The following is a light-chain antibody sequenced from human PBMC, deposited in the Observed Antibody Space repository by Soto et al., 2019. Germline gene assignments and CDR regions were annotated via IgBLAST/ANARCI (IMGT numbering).Light chain of an antibody. Sequence: QSVLTQPASVSGSPGQSITISCTGSSSDVGGDTYVSWYQQHPGKAPKLMIYEVSNRPSGVSNRFSGSKSGNTASLTISGLQAEDAADYYCSSFTSSNTLVFGGGTKVTVL. CDR2: EVS. J-gene: IGLJ3*02. CDR3: SSFTSSNTLV. V-gene: IGLV2-14*01. CDR1: SSDVGGDTY.